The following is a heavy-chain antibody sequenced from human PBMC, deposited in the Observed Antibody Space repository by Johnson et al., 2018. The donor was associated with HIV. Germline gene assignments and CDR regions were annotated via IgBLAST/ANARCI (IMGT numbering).Heavy chain of an antibody. CDR1: GFTFDDYA. D-gene: IGHD3-10*01. J-gene: IGHJ3*01. CDR3: AKDLSSQLLWFIRDGFDV. CDR2: ISWNSGSI. Sequence: VQLVESGGGVVQRGGSLRLSCAASGFTFDDYAMHWVRQAPGKGLEWVSGISWNSGSIGYADSVKGRFTISRDNAKNSLYLQMNSLRAEDTAVYYCAKDLSSQLLWFIRDGFDVWGQGTVVIVSS. V-gene: IGHV3-9*01.